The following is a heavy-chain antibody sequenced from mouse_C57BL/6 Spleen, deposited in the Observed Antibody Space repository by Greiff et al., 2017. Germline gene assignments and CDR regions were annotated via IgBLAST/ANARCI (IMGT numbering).Heavy chain of an antibody. J-gene: IGHJ3*01. CDR2: IYPRSGNT. CDR1: GYTFTSYG. D-gene: IGHD5-1*01. V-gene: IGHV1-81*01. Sequence: VKLMESGAELARPGASVKLSCKASGYTFTSYGISWVKQRTGQGLEWIGEIYPRSGNTYYNEKFKGKATLTADKSSSTAYMELRSLTSEDSAVYFCAQVPPFAYWGQGTLVTVSA. CDR3: AQVPPFAY.